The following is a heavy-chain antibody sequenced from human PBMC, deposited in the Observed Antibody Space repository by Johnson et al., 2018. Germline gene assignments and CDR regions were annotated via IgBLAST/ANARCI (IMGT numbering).Heavy chain of an antibody. CDR1: GFTFSNYG. D-gene: IGHD3-16*01. CDR3: ARWGASLYAGAV. CDR2: IWHDGSDA. Sequence: QLVESGGGVVQPGRSLRLSCAASGFTFSNYGLNWVRQAPGKGLEWVAIIWHDGSDARYADSVKGRFTISRDNSKDTLYLEMNSLRAEETATYICARWGASLYAGAVWGQGTTVTVSS. V-gene: IGHV3-33*01. J-gene: IGHJ6*02.